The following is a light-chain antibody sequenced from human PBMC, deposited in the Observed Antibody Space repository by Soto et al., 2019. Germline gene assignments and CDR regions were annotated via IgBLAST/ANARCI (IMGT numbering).Light chain of an antibody. CDR1: RSDVGGYKH. CDR2: EVS. V-gene: IGLV2-14*01. Sequence: QSALTQPASVSGSPGQSITISCTGTRSDVGGYKHVSWYQHHPGKAPKLMIYEVSNRPSGVFNRFSGSKSGYTASLTISGLQAEDEADYYCNSQRSSGTRVFGTGTKVTVL. CDR3: NSQRSSGTRV. J-gene: IGLJ1*01.